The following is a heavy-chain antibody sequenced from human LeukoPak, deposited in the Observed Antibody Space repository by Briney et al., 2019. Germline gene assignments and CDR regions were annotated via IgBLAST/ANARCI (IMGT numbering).Heavy chain of an antibody. J-gene: IGHJ4*02. CDR3: ARGGYTSGYIDY. V-gene: IGHV3-11*01. CDR1: GFTFSDYY. CDR2: ISSSGSTI. Sequence: MPGGSLRLSCAASGFTFSDYYMSWIRQAPGKGLEWISFISSSGSTIYYADSVMGRFTISRDNAENSLYLQMNSLRAEDTAVYYCARGGYTSGYIDYWGQGTLLTVSS. D-gene: IGHD5-12*01.